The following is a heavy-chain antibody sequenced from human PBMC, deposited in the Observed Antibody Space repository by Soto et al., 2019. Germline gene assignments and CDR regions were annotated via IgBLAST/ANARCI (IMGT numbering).Heavy chain of an antibody. CDR2: IYPGDSDT. D-gene: IGHD3-22*01. J-gene: IGHJ6*02. Sequence: ESLKISCMGSGYSFTRYWIGWVRQMPGKGLEWMGIIYPGDSDTRYSPPFQGQVTISADKSISTAYLQWSSLKASDTAMYYCARLAGYYDSSGYYYYYYGMDVWGQGTTVTVSS. CDR3: ARLAGYYDSSGYYYYYYGMDV. CDR1: GYSFTRYW. V-gene: IGHV5-51*01.